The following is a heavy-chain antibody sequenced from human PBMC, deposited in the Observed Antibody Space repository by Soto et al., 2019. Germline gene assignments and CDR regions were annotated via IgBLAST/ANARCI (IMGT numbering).Heavy chain of an antibody. D-gene: IGHD3-22*01. V-gene: IGHV3-23*01. Sequence: LRLSCAASGFTFSSYAMSWVRQAPGKGLEWVSAISGSGGSTYYADSVKGRFTISRDNSKNTLYLQMNSLRAEDTAVYYCAKDPDYYDSSGYFDYWGQGTLVTVSS. J-gene: IGHJ4*02. CDR1: GFTFSSYA. CDR2: ISGSGGST. CDR3: AKDPDYYDSSGYFDY.